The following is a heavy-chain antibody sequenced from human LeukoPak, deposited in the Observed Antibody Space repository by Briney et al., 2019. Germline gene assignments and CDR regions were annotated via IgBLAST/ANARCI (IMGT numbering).Heavy chain of an antibody. Sequence: SVKVSCKASGGTFNKYAITWVRQAPGQGLEWVGGIIPIFGTTNYARKFHGRVTMTADKSIGTAYMDLSSLTYEDTAVYYCARGESFHSRGYYYSLNYWGQGTLVTVSP. CDR3: ARGESFHSRGYYYSLNY. CDR1: GGTFNKYA. V-gene: IGHV1-69*06. CDR2: IIPIFGTT. D-gene: IGHD3-22*01. J-gene: IGHJ4*02.